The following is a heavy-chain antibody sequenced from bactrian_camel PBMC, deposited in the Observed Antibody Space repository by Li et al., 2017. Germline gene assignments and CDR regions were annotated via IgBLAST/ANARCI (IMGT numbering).Heavy chain of an antibody. CDR1: GFFFSANS. D-gene: IGHD1*01. CDR3: AADWRPMLATYSGRSCHWYGGDYRY. Sequence: DVQLVESGGGSVQAGGSLRLSCAASGFFFSANSMTWFRQAPGKEREGVATIRPDGTSTYYANSVKGRFTISQDHAKRTLYLHLNNLQPEDTATYYCAADWRPMLATYSGRSCHWYGGDYRYWGQGTQVTVS. CDR2: IRPDGTST. V-gene: IGHV3S31*01. J-gene: IGHJ6*01.